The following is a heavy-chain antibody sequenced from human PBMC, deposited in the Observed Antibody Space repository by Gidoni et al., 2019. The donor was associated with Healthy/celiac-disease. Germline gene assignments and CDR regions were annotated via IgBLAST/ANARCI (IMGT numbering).Heavy chain of an antibody. J-gene: IGHJ3*02. CDR1: GGSISSRRYY. CDR2: IYYSGST. V-gene: IGHV4-39*01. D-gene: IGHD4-4*01. Sequence: QLQLQESGPGLVKPSETLSLTCTVSGGSISSRRYYWGWLRQPPGQGREWIGSIYYSGSTYYNPSLKSRVTISVDTSKNQFSLKLSSVTAADTAVYYCARQDSRRGGAFDIWGQGTMVTVSS. CDR3: ARQDSRRGGAFDI.